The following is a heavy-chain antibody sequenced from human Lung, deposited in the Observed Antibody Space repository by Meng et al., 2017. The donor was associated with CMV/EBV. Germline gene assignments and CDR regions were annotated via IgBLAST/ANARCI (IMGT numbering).Heavy chain of an antibody. CDR1: GFTFVGYA. CDR2: IRGGNGDT. Sequence: SGFTFVGYAMPWVRQDPGRGLEWVSTIRGGNGDTYYADSVKGRFTISRDNSKSMLYLQMNSLRAEDTALYYCTKKSQYGDYTQWFDPWGQGTLVTVSS. D-gene: IGHD4-17*01. V-gene: IGHV3-23*01. J-gene: IGHJ5*02. CDR3: TKKSQYGDYTQWFDP.